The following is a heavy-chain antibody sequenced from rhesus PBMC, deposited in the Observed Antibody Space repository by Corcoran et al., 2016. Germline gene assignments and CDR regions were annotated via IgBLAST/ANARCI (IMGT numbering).Heavy chain of an antibody. Sequence: ELQLVQSGAEVKRPGESLRISCKTSGYPFTGTWITWVRQVPGKGLEWMGSICPGDSDTRYNPSFQGHVTISADKSISTTYLQWSSLKASDTATYYCAKSLWRSDYYLWGQGVLVTVSS. CDR3: AKSLWRSDYYL. CDR1: GYPFTGTW. V-gene: IGHV5-43*01. D-gene: IGHD3-22*01. J-gene: IGHJ4*01. CDR2: ICPGDSDT.